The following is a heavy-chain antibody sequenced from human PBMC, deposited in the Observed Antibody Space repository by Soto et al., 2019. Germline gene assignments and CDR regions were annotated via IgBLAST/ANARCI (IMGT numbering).Heavy chain of an antibody. Sequence: ESMRVTCKGSGYRFVTHCGSRVRQTTGKGLEWMGRIDPSHSYINYSPSFQGHVTISADRSISTAYLQLSRLEASDHALYYCARRLSGPKEQYNAYYFYGLDFWGQGPKVTVS. CDR3: ARRLSGPKEQYNAYYFYGLDF. J-gene: IGHJ6*02. D-gene: IGHD1-1*01. CDR1: GYRFVTHC. V-gene: IGHV5-10-1*01. CDR2: IDPSHSYI.